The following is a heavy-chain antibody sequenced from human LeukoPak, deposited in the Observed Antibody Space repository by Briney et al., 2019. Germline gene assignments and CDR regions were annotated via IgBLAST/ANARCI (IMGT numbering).Heavy chain of an antibody. CDR1: GGTFSSYA. Sequence: ASVKVSCKASGGTFSSYAISWVRQAPGQGLEWMGWINPDSGATNSAQKFQGRATMTRDTSISTAYMELSRLRSDDTAVYYCARGPDSSSWYSPSDYWGQGTLVTVSS. D-gene: IGHD6-13*01. J-gene: IGHJ4*02. V-gene: IGHV1-2*02. CDR2: INPDSGAT. CDR3: ARGPDSSSWYSPSDY.